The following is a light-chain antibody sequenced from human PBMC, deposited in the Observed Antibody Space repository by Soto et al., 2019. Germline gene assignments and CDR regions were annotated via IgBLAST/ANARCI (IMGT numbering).Light chain of an antibody. CDR2: GAS. CDR3: QQYGSSQIT. Sequence: IVLTQSPATLSLSPWERATLSCRASQSVSSSYLAWYQQKPGQAPRLLIYGASSRATGIPDRFSGSGSGTDFTLTISRLEPEDFAVYYCQQYGSSQITFGQGTRLEIK. V-gene: IGKV3-20*01. CDR1: QSVSSSY. J-gene: IGKJ5*01.